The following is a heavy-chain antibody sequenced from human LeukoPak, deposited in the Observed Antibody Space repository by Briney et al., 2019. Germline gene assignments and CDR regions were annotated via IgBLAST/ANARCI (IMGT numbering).Heavy chain of an antibody. V-gene: IGHV3-49*04. Sequence: GRSLRLSCTASGFTFGDYAMSWVRQAPGKGLEWVGFIRSKAYGGTTEYAASVKGRFTISRDDSKSIAYLQMNSLKTEDTAVYYCTSNQRWELLDLPYYFDYWGQGTLVTVSS. D-gene: IGHD1-26*01. CDR3: TSNQRWELLDLPYYFDY. CDR1: GFTFGDYA. CDR2: IRSKAYGGTT. J-gene: IGHJ4*02.